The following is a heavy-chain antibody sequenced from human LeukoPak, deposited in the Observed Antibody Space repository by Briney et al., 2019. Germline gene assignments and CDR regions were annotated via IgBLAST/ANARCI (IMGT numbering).Heavy chain of an antibody. CDR3: ARDPRDYDSSGYYYSDAFDI. V-gene: IGHV4-39*07. CDR2: IYYSGST. D-gene: IGHD3-22*01. J-gene: IGHJ3*02. CDR1: GGSISSSSYY. Sequence: NPSETLSLTCTVSGGSISSSSYYWGWIRQPPGKGLEWIGSIYYSGSTYYNPSLKSRVTMSVDTSKNQFSLKLSSVTAADTAVYYCARDPRDYDSSGYYYSDAFDIWGQGTMVTVSS.